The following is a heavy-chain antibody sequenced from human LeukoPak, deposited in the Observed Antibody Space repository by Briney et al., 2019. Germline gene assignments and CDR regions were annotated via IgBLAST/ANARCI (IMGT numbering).Heavy chain of an antibody. CDR3: ARLRKENWFDP. Sequence: RASVKVSCTASGGTFSSYAISWVRQAPGQGLEWMGGIIPIFGTANYAQKFQGRVTITADESTSTAYMELSSLRSEDTAVYYCARLRKENWFDPWGQGTLVTVSS. J-gene: IGHJ5*02. CDR1: GGTFSSYA. V-gene: IGHV1-69*01. CDR2: IIPIFGTA.